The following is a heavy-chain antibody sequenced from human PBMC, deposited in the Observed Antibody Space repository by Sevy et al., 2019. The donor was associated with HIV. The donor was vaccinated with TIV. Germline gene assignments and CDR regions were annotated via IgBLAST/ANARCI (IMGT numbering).Heavy chain of an antibody. CDR1: GGSISSGGYY. D-gene: IGHD2-15*01. Sequence: SETLSLTCTVSGGSISSGGYYWSWIRQHPGKGLEWIGYIYYSGSTYYNPSLKSRVTISVDTSKNQFSLKLSSVTAAERAVDYCARVSYCSGGSCYYFDYWGQGTLVTVSS. J-gene: IGHJ4*02. V-gene: IGHV4-31*03. CDR2: IYYSGST. CDR3: ARVSYCSGGSCYYFDY.